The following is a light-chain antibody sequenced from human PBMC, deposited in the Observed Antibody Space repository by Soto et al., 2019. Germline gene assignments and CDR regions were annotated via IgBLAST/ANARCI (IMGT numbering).Light chain of an antibody. Sequence: DIQITQSPSSLSASVGDRVTITCRSSQSISRYLNWYQQKPGKAPKLLIYAASSLQSGVPSRFSGSGSGTDFTLTISSLQPDDFATYYCQQSYSNYETFGQGTRWIT. CDR2: AAS. CDR1: QSISRY. CDR3: QQSYSNYET. J-gene: IGKJ1*01. V-gene: IGKV1-39*01.